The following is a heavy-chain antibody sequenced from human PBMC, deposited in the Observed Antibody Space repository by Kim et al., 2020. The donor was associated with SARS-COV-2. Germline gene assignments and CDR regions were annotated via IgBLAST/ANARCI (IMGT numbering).Heavy chain of an antibody. CDR3: ARAGRTFFGVVGAFDI. V-gene: IGHV4-31*01. J-gene: IGHJ3*02. Sequence: SETLSLTCTVSGGSISSGGYYWSWIRQHPGKGLEWIGYIYYSGSTYYNPSLKSPVTISVDTSKNQFSLKLSSVTAADTAVYYCARAGRTFFGVVGAFDIWGQGTMVTVSS. CDR2: IYYSGST. D-gene: IGHD3-3*01. CDR1: GGSISSGGYY.